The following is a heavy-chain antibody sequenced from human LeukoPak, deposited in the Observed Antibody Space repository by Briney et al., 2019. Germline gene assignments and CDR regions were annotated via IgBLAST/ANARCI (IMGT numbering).Heavy chain of an antibody. CDR3: AKDRSGDSYYFDY. Sequence: PGGSLRLSCAASGFTFSSYGMQWVRQAPGKGLEWVAFIRYDGSNKYYADSVRGRFTISRDNSKNTLYLQMNSLRAEDTAVYYCAKDRSGDSYYFDYWGQGTLVTVSS. D-gene: IGHD4-17*01. V-gene: IGHV3-30*02. CDR1: GFTFSSYG. CDR2: IRYDGSNK. J-gene: IGHJ4*02.